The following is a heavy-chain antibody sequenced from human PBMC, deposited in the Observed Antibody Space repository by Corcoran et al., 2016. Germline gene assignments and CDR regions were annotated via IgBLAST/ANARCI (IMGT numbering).Heavy chain of an antibody. CDR1: GFTFSNAW. Sequence: EVQLVESGGGLVKPGGSLRLSCAASGFTFSNAWMSWVRQAPGKGLEWVGRIKSKTDGGTTDYAAPVKGSFTISRDDSKNTLYRQMNSLKTEYTAVYYCTLYSCGWYFDYWGRGTVVSGSS. CDR2: IKSKTDGGTT. V-gene: IGHV3-15*01. J-gene: IGHJ4*02. D-gene: IGHD6-19*01. CDR3: TLYSCGWYFDY.